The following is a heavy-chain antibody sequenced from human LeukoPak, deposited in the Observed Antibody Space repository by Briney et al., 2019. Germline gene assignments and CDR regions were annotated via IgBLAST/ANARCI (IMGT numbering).Heavy chain of an antibody. J-gene: IGHJ6*03. CDR1: GFTFSSYA. Sequence: PGGSLRLSCAASGFTFSSYAMSWVRQAPGKGLEWVSAISGSGGSTYYADSVKGRFTISRDNSKNTLYLQMNSLRAEDTAVYYCAKDQRIGSDCSSTSCYLGYYYYMDVWGKGTTVTVSS. D-gene: IGHD2-2*01. CDR2: ISGSGGST. V-gene: IGHV3-23*01. CDR3: AKDQRIGSDCSSTSCYLGYYYYMDV.